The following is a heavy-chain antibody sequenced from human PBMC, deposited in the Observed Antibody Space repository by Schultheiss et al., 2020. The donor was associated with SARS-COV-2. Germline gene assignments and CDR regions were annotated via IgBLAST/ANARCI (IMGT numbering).Heavy chain of an antibody. J-gene: IGHJ6*02. D-gene: IGHD6-13*01. CDR2: ISGSGGST. Sequence: GGSLRLSCAASGFTFDDYAMHWVRQAPGKGLEWISAISGSGGSTYYADSVKGRFTISRDNSKNTLYLQMGSLRAEDMAVYYCAGGLASYSRYGMDVWGQGTTVTVSS. V-gene: IGHV3-23*01. CDR3: AGGLASYSRYGMDV. CDR1: GFTFDDYA.